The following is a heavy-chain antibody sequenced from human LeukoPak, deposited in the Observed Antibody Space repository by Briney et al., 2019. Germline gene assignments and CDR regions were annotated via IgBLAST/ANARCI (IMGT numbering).Heavy chain of an antibody. J-gene: IGHJ4*02. CDR2: IKQDGSEK. CDR3: ARVEDYDILTGFDY. D-gene: IGHD3-9*01. Sequence: GGSLRLSCAASGFTFSSYWMSWVRQAPGKGLEWVANIKQDGSEKYYVDSVKGRFTISRDNPKNSLYLQMNSLRAEDTAVYYCARVEDYDILTGFDYWGQGTLVTVSS. CDR1: GFTFSSYW. V-gene: IGHV3-7*01.